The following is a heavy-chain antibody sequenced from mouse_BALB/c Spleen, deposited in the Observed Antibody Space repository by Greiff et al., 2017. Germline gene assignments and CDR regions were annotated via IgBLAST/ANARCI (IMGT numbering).Heavy chain of an antibody. D-gene: IGHD2-4*01. J-gene: IGHJ4*01. V-gene: IGHV1-4*01. CDR3: ARCDYDRGYYAMDY. CDR1: GYTFTSYT. Sequence: VQLQQSGAELARPGASVKMSCKASGYTFTSYTMHWVKQRPGQGLEWIGYINPSSGYTNYNQKFKDKATLTADKSSSTASMQLSSLTSEDSAVYYCARCDYDRGYYAMDYWGQGTSVTVSS. CDR2: INPSSGYT.